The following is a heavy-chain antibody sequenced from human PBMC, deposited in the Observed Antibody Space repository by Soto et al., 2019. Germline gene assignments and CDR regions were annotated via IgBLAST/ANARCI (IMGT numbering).Heavy chain of an antibody. Sequence: PSETLSLTCSLSRGSINSGGYHWTWIRQHPEKGPELIGYIYYRGNTYYNPSLRSRLTISVDTSKNQFSLNLTSVTAADTAVYYCARTSDLGFRDWCDTWGQGTLVTVSS. V-gene: IGHV4-31*03. CDR2: IYYRGNT. D-gene: IGHD2-21*01. CDR3: ARTSDLGFRDWCDT. CDR1: RGSINSGGYH. J-gene: IGHJ5*02.